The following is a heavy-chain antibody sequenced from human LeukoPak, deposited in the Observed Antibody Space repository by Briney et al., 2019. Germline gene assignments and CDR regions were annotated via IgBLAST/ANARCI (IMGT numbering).Heavy chain of an antibody. Sequence: ALVKVSCKASGYTFTSYGISWVRQAPGQGLEWMGWISAYNGNTNYAQKLQGRVTMTTDTSTSTAYMELRSLRSDDTAVYYCARGAAYSSSWSREDYWGQGTLVTVSS. CDR2: ISAYNGNT. V-gene: IGHV1-18*01. D-gene: IGHD6-13*01. CDR3: ARGAAYSSSWSREDY. CDR1: GYTFTSYG. J-gene: IGHJ4*02.